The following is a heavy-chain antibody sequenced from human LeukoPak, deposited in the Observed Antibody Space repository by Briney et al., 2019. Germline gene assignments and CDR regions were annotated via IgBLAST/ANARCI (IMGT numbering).Heavy chain of an antibody. D-gene: IGHD2-8*02. V-gene: IGHV3-23*01. CDR1: GFTFSTFA. CDR3: ATYRQVLLPFES. Sequence: GGSLRLSCAAYGFTFSTFAMIWVRQPPGKGLEWVSSIFPGGGEIHYADSVRGRFTISRDNSKSTLSLQMNSLRAEDTAIYYCATYRQVLLPFESWGQGTLVTVSS. CDR2: IFPGGGEI. J-gene: IGHJ4*02.